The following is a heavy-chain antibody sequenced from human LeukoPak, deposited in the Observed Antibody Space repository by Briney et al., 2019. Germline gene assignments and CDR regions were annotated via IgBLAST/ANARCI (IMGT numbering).Heavy chain of an antibody. J-gene: IGHJ4*02. CDR1: GFNFNIYT. CDR2: VGSGGTI. D-gene: IGHD2-15*01. Sequence: PGGSLRLSCAASGFNFNIYTMSWVRQAQGKGLEWISAVGSGGTIYYADSVKGRFTISRDNAENSLYLQMNSLRAEDTAVYYCARGPGSGHYFDYWGQGTLVTVSS. CDR3: ARGPGSGHYFDY. V-gene: IGHV3-69-1*01.